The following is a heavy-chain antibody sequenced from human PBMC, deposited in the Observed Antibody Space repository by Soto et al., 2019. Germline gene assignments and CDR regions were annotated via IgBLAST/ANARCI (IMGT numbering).Heavy chain of an antibody. CDR1: GYTFSNYG. V-gene: IGHV1-18*01. CDR2: ISGYNGNT. J-gene: IGHJ1*01. D-gene: IGHD6-13*01. CDR3: ARGGSSWSAEYYQH. Sequence: QVQLVQSGAEVKKPGASVKVSCKASGYTFSNYGINWVRQAPGQGPEWMGWISGYNGNTNYAQTLQGRVTMTTDTSTSTAYMELRSLRSDDTAIYSCARGGSSWSAEYYQHWGQGTPVIVSS.